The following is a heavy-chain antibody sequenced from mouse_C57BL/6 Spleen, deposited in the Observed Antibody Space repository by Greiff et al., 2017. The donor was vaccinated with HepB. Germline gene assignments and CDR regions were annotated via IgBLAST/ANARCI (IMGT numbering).Heavy chain of an antibody. J-gene: IGHJ4*01. CDR2: INPNNGGT. CDR1: AYTFTDYN. V-gene: IGHV1-22*01. Sequence: VQLQQSGPELVKPGASVKMSCKASAYTFTDYNMHWVKQSHGKSLEWIGYINPNNGGTSYNQKFKGKATLTVNKSSSTAYMELRSLTSEDSAVYYCARSGYSLYYYAMDYWGQGTSVTVSS. CDR3: ARSGYSLYYYAMDY. D-gene: IGHD2-12*01.